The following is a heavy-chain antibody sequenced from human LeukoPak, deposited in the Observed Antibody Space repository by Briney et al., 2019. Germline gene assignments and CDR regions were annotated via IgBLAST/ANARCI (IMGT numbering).Heavy chain of an antibody. CDR3: ARQVGYYDILTTEFYYYYGMDV. CDR2: IYPGDSDI. V-gene: IGHV5-51*01. CDR1: GYSFTSYW. Sequence: GESLKISCKGSGYSFTSYWIGWVRQMPGKGLEWMGIIYPGDSDIRYSPSLQGQVTISADKSISTAYLQWSSLKASDTAMYYCARQVGYYDILTTEFYYYYGMDVWGQGTTVTVSS. J-gene: IGHJ6*02. D-gene: IGHD3-9*01.